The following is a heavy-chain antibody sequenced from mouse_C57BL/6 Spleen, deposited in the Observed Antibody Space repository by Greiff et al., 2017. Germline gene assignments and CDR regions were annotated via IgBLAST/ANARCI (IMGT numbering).Heavy chain of an antibody. Sequence: QVQLKQSGAELARPGASVKMSCKASGYTFTSYTMHWVKQRPGQGLEWIGYINPSSGYTKYNQKFKDKATLTADKSSSTAYMQLSSLTSEDSAVYYCARSNYYSNSYYFDYWGQGTTLTVSS. V-gene: IGHV1-4*01. D-gene: IGHD2-5*01. CDR2: INPSSGYT. CDR1: GYTFTSYT. CDR3: ARSNYYSNSYYFDY. J-gene: IGHJ2*01.